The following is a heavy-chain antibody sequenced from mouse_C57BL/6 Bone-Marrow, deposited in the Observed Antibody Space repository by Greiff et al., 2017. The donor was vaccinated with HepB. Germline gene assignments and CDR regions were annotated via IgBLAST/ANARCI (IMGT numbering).Heavy chain of an antibody. V-gene: IGHV5-4*01. CDR2: ISDGGSYT. D-gene: IGHD2-12*01. Sequence: EVQLVESGGGLVKPGGSLKLSCAASGFTFSSYAMSWVRQTPEKRLEWVATISDGGSYTYYPDNVKGRFTISRDNAKNNLYLQMSHLKSEDTAMYYCVQILRRFAYWGQGTLVTVSA. J-gene: IGHJ3*01. CDR1: GFTFSSYA. CDR3: VQILRRFAY.